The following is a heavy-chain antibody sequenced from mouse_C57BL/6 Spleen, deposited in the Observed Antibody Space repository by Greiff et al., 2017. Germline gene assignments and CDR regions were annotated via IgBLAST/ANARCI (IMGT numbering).Heavy chain of an antibody. V-gene: IGHV1-64*01. D-gene: IGHD1-2*01. CDR2: IHPNSGST. J-gene: IGHJ1*03. CDR3: ARYPYYGPTWYFDV. Sequence: QVQLQQSGAELVKPGASVKLSCKASGYTFTSYWMHWVKQRPGQGLEWIGMIHPNSGSTNYNEKFKSKATLTVDKSSSTAYMQLSSLTSEDSAVYYCARYPYYGPTWYFDVWGTGTTVTVSS. CDR1: GYTFTSYW.